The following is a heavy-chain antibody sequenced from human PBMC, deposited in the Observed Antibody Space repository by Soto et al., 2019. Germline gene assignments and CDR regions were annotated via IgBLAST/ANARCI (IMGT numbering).Heavy chain of an antibody. J-gene: IGHJ3*02. Sequence: SQTLSLTCAISGDSVSSNSAAWNWIRQSPSRGLEWLGRTYYRSKWYNDYAVSVESRITINPDTSKNQFSLQLNSVTPEDTAVYYCARAWPRTVDIVATTLTRTDAFDSWGQGTMVTVSS. CDR1: GDSVSSNSAA. D-gene: IGHD5-12*01. CDR3: ARAWPRTVDIVATTLTRTDAFDS. CDR2: TYYRSKWYN. V-gene: IGHV6-1*01.